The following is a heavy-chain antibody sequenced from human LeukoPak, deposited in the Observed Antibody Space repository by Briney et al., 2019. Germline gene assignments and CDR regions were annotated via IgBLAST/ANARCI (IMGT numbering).Heavy chain of an antibody. J-gene: IGHJ6*03. CDR3: ARDLGYYGSGSYSYYYYYYMDV. D-gene: IGHD3-10*01. V-gene: IGHV1-69*06. Sequence: GASVKVSCKASGGTFSSYAISWVRQAPGQGLEWMGGIIPIFGTANYAQKFQGRVTITADKSTSTAYMELSSLRSEDTAVYYCARDLGYYGSGSYSYYYYYYMDVWGKGTTVTVSS. CDR2: IIPIFGTA. CDR1: GGTFSSYA.